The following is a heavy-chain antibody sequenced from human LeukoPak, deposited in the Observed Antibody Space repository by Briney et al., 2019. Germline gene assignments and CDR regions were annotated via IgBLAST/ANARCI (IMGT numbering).Heavy chain of an antibody. CDR1: GYTFTGYY. D-gene: IGHD1-1*01. Sequence: ASVKVSCKASGYTFTGYYMHWVRQAPGQGLEWMGRINPNSGGTNYAQKFQGRVTMTRDTSISTAHMELSRLRAEDTALYYCAKDNGAWNDESCFDYWGQGTLVTVSS. J-gene: IGHJ4*02. CDR3: AKDNGAWNDESCFDY. V-gene: IGHV1-2*06. CDR2: INPNSGGT.